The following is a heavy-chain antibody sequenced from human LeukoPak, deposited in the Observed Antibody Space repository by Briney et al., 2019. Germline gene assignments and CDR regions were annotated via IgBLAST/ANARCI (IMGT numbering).Heavy chain of an antibody. CDR2: INAGNGNT. V-gene: IGHV1-3*01. CDR1: GYTFTSYA. Sequence: GASVKVSCKASGYTFTSYAMHWVRQAPGQRLEWMGWINAGNGNTKYSQKFQGRVTITRDTSASTAYMELSSLRSEDTAVYYCARDDSSGYYWNWFDPWGKGTLVTVSS. CDR3: ARDDSSGYYWNWFDP. J-gene: IGHJ5*02. D-gene: IGHD3-22*01.